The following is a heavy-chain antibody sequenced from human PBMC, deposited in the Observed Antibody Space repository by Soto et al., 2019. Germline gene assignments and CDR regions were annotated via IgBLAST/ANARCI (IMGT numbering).Heavy chain of an antibody. Sequence: EVQLLESGGGLVQPGGSLRLSCAASGFTFSSYAMSWVRQAPGKGLELVSAISGSGGSTYYADSVKGRFTISRDNSKNTLYLQMNSLRAEDTAVYYCAKDPHIVVVAAPDYWGQGTLVTVSS. CDR3: AKDPHIVVVAAPDY. J-gene: IGHJ4*02. V-gene: IGHV3-23*01. D-gene: IGHD2-15*01. CDR2: ISGSGGST. CDR1: GFTFSSYA.